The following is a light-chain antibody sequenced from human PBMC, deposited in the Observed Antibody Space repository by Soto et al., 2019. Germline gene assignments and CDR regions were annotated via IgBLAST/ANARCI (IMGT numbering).Light chain of an antibody. CDR2: DVS. CDR1: SSDVGVYNY. V-gene: IGLV2-11*01. Sequence: QSVLTQPRLVSGSRGQSVTISCTGTSSDVGVYNYVSWYQQYPGKAPKIMIYDVSKRPSGVPDRFSGSKSDNTASLTISGLQAQDEADYYCCSYAGSYTVVFGIAPNVNV. J-gene: IGLJ1*01. CDR3: CSYAGSYTVV.